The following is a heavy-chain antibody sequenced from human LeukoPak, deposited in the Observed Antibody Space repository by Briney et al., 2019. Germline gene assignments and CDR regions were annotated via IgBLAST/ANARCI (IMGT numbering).Heavy chain of an antibody. CDR2: IYYSGST. Sequence: KASETLPLTCTVSGGSISSDDYYWSWIRQPPGKGLEWIGYIYYSGSTYYNPSLKSRVTISVDTSKNQFSLKLSSVTAADTAVYYCARVHYGSGSLYYYYYMDVWGKGTTVTVSS. CDR3: ARVHYGSGSLYYYYYMDV. CDR1: GGSISSDDYY. V-gene: IGHV4-30-4*08. D-gene: IGHD3-10*01. J-gene: IGHJ6*03.